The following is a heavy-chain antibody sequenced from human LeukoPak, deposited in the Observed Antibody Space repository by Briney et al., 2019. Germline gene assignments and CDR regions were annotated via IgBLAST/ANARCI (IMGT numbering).Heavy chain of an antibody. V-gene: IGHV1-69*01. CDR3: AHGMATITDFDY. Sequence: SVKVSCKASGGTFSSYAISWVRQAPGQGLEWMGGIIPIFGTANYAQKFQGRVTITADESTSTAYMELSSLRSEDTAVDYCAHGMATITDFDYWGQGTLVTVSS. J-gene: IGHJ4*02. CDR1: GGTFSSYA. D-gene: IGHD5-24*01. CDR2: IIPIFGTA.